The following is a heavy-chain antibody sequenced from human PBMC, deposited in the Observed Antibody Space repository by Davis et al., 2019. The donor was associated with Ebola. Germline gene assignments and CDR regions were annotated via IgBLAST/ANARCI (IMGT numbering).Heavy chain of an antibody. CDR1: GYTFTGYY. J-gene: IGHJ6*02. CDR3: ARDPPDMDV. CDR2: INPSGGST. V-gene: IGHV1-46*01. Sequence: ASAKVSCKASGYTFTGYYMHWVRQAPGQGLEWMGWINPSGGSTSYAQKFQGRVTMTRDTSTSTVYMELSSLRSEDTAVYYCARDPPDMDVWGQGTTVTVSS.